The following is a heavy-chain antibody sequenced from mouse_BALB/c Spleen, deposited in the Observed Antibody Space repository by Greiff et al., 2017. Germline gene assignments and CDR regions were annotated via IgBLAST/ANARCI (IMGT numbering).Heavy chain of an antibody. CDR1: GDSITSGY. Sequence: EVKLQESGPSLVKPSQTLSLTCSVTGDSITSGYWNWIRKFPGNKLEYMGYISYSGSTYYNPSLKSRISITRDTSKNQYYLQLNSVTTEDTATYYCARSYYRYDERAWFAYWGQGTLVTVSA. D-gene: IGHD2-14*01. CDR2: ISYSGST. CDR3: ARSYYRYDERAWFAY. V-gene: IGHV3-8*02. J-gene: IGHJ3*01.